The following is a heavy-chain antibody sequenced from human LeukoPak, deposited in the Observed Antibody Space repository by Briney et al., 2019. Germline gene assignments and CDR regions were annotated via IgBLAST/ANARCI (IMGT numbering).Heavy chain of an antibody. CDR3: ARDGYSGSSEGVAVPYYFDY. Sequence: SQTLSLTCTVSGGSISSGGYYWSWIRQPPGKGLEWIGYIYHSGSTYYNPSLKSRVTISVDRSKNQFSLKLSSVTAADTAVYYCARDGYSGSSEGVAVPYYFDYWGQGTLVTVSS. CDR1: GGSISSGGYY. D-gene: IGHD1-26*01. V-gene: IGHV4-30-2*01. CDR2: IYHSGST. J-gene: IGHJ4*02.